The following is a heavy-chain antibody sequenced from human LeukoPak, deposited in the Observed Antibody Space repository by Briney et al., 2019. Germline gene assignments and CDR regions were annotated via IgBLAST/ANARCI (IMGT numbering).Heavy chain of an antibody. J-gene: IGHJ4*02. V-gene: IGHV3-7*03. CDR2: MNEGGSEK. D-gene: IGHD1-26*01. Sequence: GGSLRLACAASGFTFSSYWMSGVRQAPGKGLEWVANMNEGGSEKYYVDSVKGRFTISRDNAKNSLYLQMNSLRAEDTAVYYCARDSGSYWGGYYFDYWGQGTLVTVSS. CDR3: ARDSGSYWGGYYFDY. CDR1: GFTFSSYW.